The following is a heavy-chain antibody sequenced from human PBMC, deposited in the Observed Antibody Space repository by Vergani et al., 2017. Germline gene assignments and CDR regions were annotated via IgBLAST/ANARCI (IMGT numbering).Heavy chain of an antibody. D-gene: IGHD3-22*01. CDR1: GYTLTELS. Sequence: QVQLVQSGAEVKKPWASVKVSCKVSGYTLTELSMHWVRQAPGKGLEWMGGFDPEDGETIYAQKLQGRVTMTEDTSTDTAYMELSSLRSEDTAVYYCATTPSDYYDRSGYYRFHYWGQGTLVTVSS. V-gene: IGHV1-24*01. J-gene: IGHJ4*02. CDR3: ATTPSDYYDRSGYYRFHY. CDR2: FDPEDGET.